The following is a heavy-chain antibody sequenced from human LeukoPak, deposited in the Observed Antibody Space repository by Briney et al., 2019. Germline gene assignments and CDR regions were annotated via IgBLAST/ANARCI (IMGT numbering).Heavy chain of an antibody. J-gene: IGHJ4*02. CDR2: INHSGST. CDR3: AREGYSSSWYYFDY. V-gene: IGHV4-34*01. Sequence: SETLSLTCAVYRGSFSVYYWSWIRQPPGKGLEWIGEINHSGSTNYNPSLKSRVTISVDTSKNQFSLRLSSVTAADTAVYYCAREGYSSSWYYFDYWGQGTLVTVSS. CDR1: RGSFSVYY. D-gene: IGHD6-13*01.